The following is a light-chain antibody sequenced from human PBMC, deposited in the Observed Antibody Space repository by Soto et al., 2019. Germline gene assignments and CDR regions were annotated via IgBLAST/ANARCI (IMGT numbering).Light chain of an antibody. CDR3: QQLNSSPFT. Sequence: DIQLTQSPSFLSASVGDRVTITCRVSQGISNYLAWYQQKPGKAPQLLIYAASTLQSGVPSRFSGSGSGTEFTLTISSLQPEDFATYCCQQLNSSPFTFGPGTKVDIK. V-gene: IGKV1-9*01. CDR1: QGISNY. J-gene: IGKJ3*01. CDR2: AAS.